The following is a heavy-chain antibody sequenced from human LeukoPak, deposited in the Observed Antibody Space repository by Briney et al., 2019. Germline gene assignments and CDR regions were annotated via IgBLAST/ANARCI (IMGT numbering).Heavy chain of an antibody. Sequence: PSETLSLTCAVYGGSFSGYYWSWIRQPPGKGLEWIGEINHSGSTNYNPSLKSRVTISVDTSKNQFSLKLSSVTAADTAVYYCARETTNYLDYWYFDLWGRGTLVTVSS. D-gene: IGHD4-11*01. CDR3: ARETTNYLDYWYFDL. J-gene: IGHJ2*01. CDR1: GGSFSGYY. CDR2: INHSGST. V-gene: IGHV4-34*01.